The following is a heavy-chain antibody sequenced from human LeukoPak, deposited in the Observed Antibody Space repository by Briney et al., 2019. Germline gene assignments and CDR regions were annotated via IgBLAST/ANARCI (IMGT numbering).Heavy chain of an antibody. CDR1: GGSISSYY. CDR3: AREVRGVNGWFDP. D-gene: IGHD3-10*01. V-gene: IGHV4-59*01. J-gene: IGHJ5*02. CDR2: IYYSGST. Sequence: PSETLSLTCTVSGGSISSYYWSWIRQPPGKGLEWIGYIYYSGSTNYNPSLKSRVTISVDTSKNQFSLKLSPVTAADTAVYYCAREVRGVNGWFDPWGQGTLVTVSS.